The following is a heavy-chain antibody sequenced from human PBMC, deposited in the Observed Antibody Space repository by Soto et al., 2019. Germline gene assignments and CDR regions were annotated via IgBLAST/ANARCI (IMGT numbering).Heavy chain of an antibody. CDR2: INHSGST. J-gene: IGHJ4*02. CDR1: GGSFSGYY. V-gene: IGHV4-34*01. D-gene: IGHD3-9*01. CDR3: ARDQYYDILTGYRRLRNFDY. Sequence: PSETLSLTCAVYGGSFSGYYWSWIRQPPGKGLEWIGEINHSGSTDYNPSLKSRVTISVDTSKNQFSLKLSSVTAADTAVYYCARDQYYDILTGYRRLRNFDYWGQGTLVTVSS.